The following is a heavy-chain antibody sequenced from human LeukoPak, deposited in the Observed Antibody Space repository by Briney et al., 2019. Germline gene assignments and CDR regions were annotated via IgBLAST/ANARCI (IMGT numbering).Heavy chain of an antibody. CDR3: ARGGGYSYGAYYFDY. D-gene: IGHD5-18*01. CDR2: IYSGGST. CDR1: GFTVSSNY. V-gene: IGHV3-53*04. Sequence: PGGSLRLSCAASGFTVSSNYMSWVRQAPGKGLEWVSVIYSGGSTYYADSVKGRFTVSRHNSKNTLYLQMNSLRAEDTAVYYCARGGGYSYGAYYFDYWGQGTLVTVSS. J-gene: IGHJ4*02.